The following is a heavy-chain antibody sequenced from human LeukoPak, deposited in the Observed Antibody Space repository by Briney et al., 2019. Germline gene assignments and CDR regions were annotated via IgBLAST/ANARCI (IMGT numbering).Heavy chain of an antibody. CDR3: ARVAISWYYFDY. CDR2: TRNKADSYTT. Sequence: GGSLRLSCAASGFTFSDHYMDWVRQAPGKGLEWVGRTRNKADSYTTEYAASVKGRLTISRDDSKNSLYLQMNSLKTEDTAVYYCARVAISWYYFDYWGQGTLVTVSS. D-gene: IGHD6-13*01. V-gene: IGHV3-72*01. J-gene: IGHJ4*02. CDR1: GFTFSDHY.